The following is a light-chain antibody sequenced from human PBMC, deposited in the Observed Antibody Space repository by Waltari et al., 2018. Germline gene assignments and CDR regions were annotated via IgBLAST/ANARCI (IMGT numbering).Light chain of an antibody. CDR1: QSVTSY. CDR2: DTS. V-gene: IGKV3-11*01. CDR3: QYRTNWPLT. Sequence: EIVSTQSPGTLSLSPGERATLSCRTSQSVTSYLAWYQQKPGQPPRLLIYDTSNRATGIPSRFTGSGSGTDFTLTISSLEPEDFAVYYCQYRTNWPLTFGGGTKVEMK. J-gene: IGKJ4*01.